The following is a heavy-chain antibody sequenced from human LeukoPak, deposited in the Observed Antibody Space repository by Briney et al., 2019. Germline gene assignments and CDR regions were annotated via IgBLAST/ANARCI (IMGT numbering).Heavy chain of an antibody. CDR1: GFTFSSYA. CDR3: ATGRYSSSSGYDY. J-gene: IGHJ4*02. D-gene: IGHD6-6*01. CDR2: ISYDGSNN. Sequence: ERSLRLSCAASGFTFSSYAMHWVRQAPGKGLEWVAVISYDGSNNYYADSVKGRFSISRDNSKNTLYLEMNSLRAEDTAVYYCATGRYSSSSGYDYWGQGTLVTVSS. V-gene: IGHV3-30-3*01.